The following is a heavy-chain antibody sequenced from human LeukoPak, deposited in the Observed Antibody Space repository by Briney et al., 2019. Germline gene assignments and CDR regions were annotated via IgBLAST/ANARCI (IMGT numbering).Heavy chain of an antibody. CDR2: ISWNSGSI. V-gene: IGHV3-9*01. J-gene: IGHJ4*02. D-gene: IGHD3-10*01. CDR3: AKGYGSGSYYRSGFDY. Sequence: PGGSLRLSCAASGFTFDDYAMHWVRQAPGKGLEWVSGISWNSGSIGYADSVKGRFTISRDNAKNSLYLQMNSLRAEDTALYYCAKGYGSGSYYRSGFDYWGQGTLVTVSS. CDR1: GFTFDDYA.